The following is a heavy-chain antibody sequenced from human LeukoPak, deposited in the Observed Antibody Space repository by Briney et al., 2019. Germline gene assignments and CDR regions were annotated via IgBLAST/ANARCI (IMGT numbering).Heavy chain of an antibody. D-gene: IGHD1-26*01. Sequence: SETLSLTCTVSGGSISSYYWSWIRQPPGKGLEWIGYIYYSGSTNYNPSLKSRVTISVDTSKNQSSLKLSSVTAADTAVYYCARADSGSYDRWGQGTLVTVSS. CDR2: IYYSGST. CDR1: GGSISSYY. CDR3: ARADSGSYDR. J-gene: IGHJ5*02. V-gene: IGHV4-59*01.